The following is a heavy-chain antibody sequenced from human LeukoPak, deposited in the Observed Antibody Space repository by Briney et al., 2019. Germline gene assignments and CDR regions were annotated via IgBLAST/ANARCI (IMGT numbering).Heavy chain of an antibody. CDR1: GYTFTSYG. D-gene: IGHD6-13*01. CDR2: ISAYNGNT. Sequence: GASVKVSCKASGYTFTSYGISWVRQAPGQGLEWMGWISAYNGNTNYAQKLQGRVTMTTDTSTSTAYMELRSLRSDDTAVYYCARELRGAAGPSPNDYWGQGTLVTVSS. CDR3: ARELRGAAGPSPNDY. J-gene: IGHJ4*02. V-gene: IGHV1-18*01.